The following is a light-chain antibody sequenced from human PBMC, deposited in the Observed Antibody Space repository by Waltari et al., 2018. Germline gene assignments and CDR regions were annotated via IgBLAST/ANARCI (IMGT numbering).Light chain of an antibody. J-gene: IGLJ2*01. CDR2: EDY. Sequence: FMLTQPHSVSDSPGKTVTVSCTRSSGSIDTNFVQWYQQRPGSAPTTLIYEDYQRPSGVPDRFSGSIDSTSNSASLTISGLKPEDEAYYYCHSYDTNQLGVFGGGTKLTVL. CDR1: SGSIDTNF. V-gene: IGLV6-57*03. CDR3: HSYDTNQLGV.